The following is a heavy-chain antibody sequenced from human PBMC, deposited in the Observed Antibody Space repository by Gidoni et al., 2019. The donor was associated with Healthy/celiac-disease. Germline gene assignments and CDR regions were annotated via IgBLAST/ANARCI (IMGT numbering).Heavy chain of an antibody. D-gene: IGHD3-3*01. CDR2: IYYSGST. Sequence: QLQLQESGPGLVKPSETLSLTCTVSGGSISSSSYYWGWIRQPPGKGLEWIGSIYYSGSTYYNPSLKSRVTISGDTSKNQFSLKLSSVTAADTAVYYCASNDSENYYYGMDVWGQGTTVTVSS. CDR3: ASNDSENYYYGMDV. CDR1: GGSISSSSYY. J-gene: IGHJ6*02. V-gene: IGHV4-39*01.